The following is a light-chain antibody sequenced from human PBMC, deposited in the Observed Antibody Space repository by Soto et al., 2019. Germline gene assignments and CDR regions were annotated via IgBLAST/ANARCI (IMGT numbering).Light chain of an antibody. J-gene: IGKJ1*01. V-gene: IGKV3-15*01. CDR3: QQYNNWPSWT. CDR2: GAS. Sequence: EILMTQSPATLSVSPGERATLSCRASQSVNANLAWYQQKSGRAPRLLIFGASTRATDIPGRFSGSGSGTEFTLTISSLQSEDFAVYYCQQYNNWPSWTFGQGTKVDIK. CDR1: QSVNAN.